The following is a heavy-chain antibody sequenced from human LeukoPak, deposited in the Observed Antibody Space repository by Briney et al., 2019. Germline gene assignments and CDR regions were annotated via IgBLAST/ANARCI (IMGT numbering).Heavy chain of an antibody. D-gene: IGHD6-6*01. CDR3: AREASIAARPNYFDS. CDR1: GGSISSYY. V-gene: IGHV4-59*12. J-gene: IGHJ4*02. CDR2: IYYSGST. Sequence: PSETLSLTCTVSGGSISSYYWSWIRQPPGKGLEWIGSIYYSGSTYYNPSLKSRVTISVDTSKNQFSLKLSSVTAADTAVYYCAREASIAARPNYFDSWGQGTLVTVSS.